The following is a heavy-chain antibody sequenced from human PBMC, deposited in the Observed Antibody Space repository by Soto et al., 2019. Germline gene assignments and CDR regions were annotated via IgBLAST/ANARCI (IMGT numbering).Heavy chain of an antibody. CDR1: GCIFSGYA. D-gene: IGHD5-12*01. Sequence: PGWSVRLCGAASGCIFSGYARHWVRQAPGKGLEWVAVISYDGSNKYYADSVKGRFTISRDDSKNTLYLQMNSLRAEDTAVYYCAGEMATIGYYFDYWGQGTLVTVSS. CDR3: AGEMATIGYYFDY. CDR2: ISYDGSNK. J-gene: IGHJ4*02. V-gene: IGHV3-30-3*01.